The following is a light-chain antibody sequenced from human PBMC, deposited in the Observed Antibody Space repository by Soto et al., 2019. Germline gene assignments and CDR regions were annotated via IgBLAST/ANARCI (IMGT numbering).Light chain of an antibody. CDR2: GVS. Sequence: ETVLTQSPGTLSLSPGERATLSCRASQSLGSDYLAWYQQKPGQAPRLLIYGVSSRATDIPDRFSGSGSGTDFTLTISRLEHEDFAMYYCQLYGTSRTFGQGTKVEI. CDR1: QSLGSDY. CDR3: QLYGTSRT. V-gene: IGKV3-20*01. J-gene: IGKJ1*01.